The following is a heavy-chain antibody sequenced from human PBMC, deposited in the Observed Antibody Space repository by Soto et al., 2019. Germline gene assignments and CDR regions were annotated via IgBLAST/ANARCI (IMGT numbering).Heavy chain of an antibody. V-gene: IGHV1-24*01. CDR2: FDPEDGET. J-gene: IGHJ2*01. D-gene: IGHD4-17*01. Sequence: ASVKVSGKVSGYTLTELSMHWVRQSALKGLEWMGGFDPEDGETIYAQKFQGRVTMTEDTSTDTAYMELSSLRSEDTAVYYCATSPADGDYDWYFDLWGRGTLVTVS. CDR1: GYTLTELS. CDR3: ATSPADGDYDWYFDL.